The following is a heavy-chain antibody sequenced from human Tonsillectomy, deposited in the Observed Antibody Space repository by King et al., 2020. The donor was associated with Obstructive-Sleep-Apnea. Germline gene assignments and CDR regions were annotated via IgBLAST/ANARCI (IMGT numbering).Heavy chain of an antibody. J-gene: IGHJ4*02. CDR2: IYPGDSDT. CDR1: GYSFTNYW. CDR3: ASHRDGTLRFDY. Sequence: VQLVESGAEVRKPGQSLKISCKGSGYSFTNYWIGWVRQMPGKGLEWMGIIYPGDSDTRYSPSFQGQVTIPADKSISTAYLQWSSLKASDTVMYYCASHRDGTLRFDYWGQGTLVTVSS. D-gene: IGHD5-24*01. V-gene: IGHV5-51*01.